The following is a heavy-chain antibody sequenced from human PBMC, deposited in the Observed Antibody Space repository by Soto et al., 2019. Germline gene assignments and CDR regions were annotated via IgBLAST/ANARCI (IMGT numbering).Heavy chain of an antibody. D-gene: IGHD3-22*01. CDR3: ARGDYYDSSGYFFDY. V-gene: IGHV4-30-4*01. J-gene: IGHJ4*02. CDR2: IYYSGST. CDR1: GGSISSGGYY. Sequence: SETLSLTCTVSGGSISSGGYYWIWIRQPPGKGLEWIGYIYYSGSTYYNPSLKSRVTISVDTSKNQFSLKLSSVTAADTAVYYCARGDYYDSSGYFFDYWGQGTLVTVSS.